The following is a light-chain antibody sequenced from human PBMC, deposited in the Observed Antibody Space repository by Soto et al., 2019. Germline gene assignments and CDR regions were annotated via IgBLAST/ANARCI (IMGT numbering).Light chain of an antibody. V-gene: IGLV2-8*01. Sequence: QSALTQPPSASGSPGQSVTISCTGTSSDVGAYDYVSWYQQHPGKAPKLIIYEVNKRPSAVPDRFSGSNSGHTASLTVSVLQAEDEADYYCCSSARSNNFPYVFGTGTKVTVL. CDR1: SSDVGAYDY. CDR3: CSSARSNNFPYV. J-gene: IGLJ1*01. CDR2: EVN.